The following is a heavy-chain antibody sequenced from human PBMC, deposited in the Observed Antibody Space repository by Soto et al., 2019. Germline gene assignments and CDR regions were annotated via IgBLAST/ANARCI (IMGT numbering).Heavy chain of an antibody. Sequence: QVQLEQSGTEVKKPEASVTVSCKSSGYTFTDFYLHWLRQAPGQGLAWAGSINPKTRDTKSSQKFPGRVTMSRDTSVSTAYMDLTSLPSADTAMDYCATGTKGTTGWYHPWGQGTLVSVSS. J-gene: IGHJ5*02. V-gene: IGHV1-2*02. CDR3: ATGTKGTTGWYHP. CDR1: GYTFTDFY. D-gene: IGHD1-1*01. CDR2: INPKTRDT.